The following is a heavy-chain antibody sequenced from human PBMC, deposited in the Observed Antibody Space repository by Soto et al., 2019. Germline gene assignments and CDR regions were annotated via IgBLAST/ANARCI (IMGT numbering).Heavy chain of an antibody. V-gene: IGHV3-21*01. CDR1: ALTLSSFS. Sequence: GGSVRISCAASALTLSSFSMNWVRQAPGKGLEWVSSISSSSSYIYYADSVKGRFTISRDNTKNSLYLQMNSLRAEDTAVYYCARDFSYDRSSPTFDYSGQGTLLSVFS. D-gene: IGHD3-3*01. CDR2: ISSSSSYI. J-gene: IGHJ4*02. CDR3: ARDFSYDRSSPTFDY.